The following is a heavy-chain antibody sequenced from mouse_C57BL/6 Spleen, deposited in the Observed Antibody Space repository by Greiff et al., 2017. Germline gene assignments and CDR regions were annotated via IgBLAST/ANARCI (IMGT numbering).Heavy chain of an antibody. J-gene: IGHJ4*01. Sequence: EVQLQQSGAELVRPGASVKLSCTASGFNIKDDYMHWVKQRPEQGLEWIGWIDPENGDTEYATKFQGKATITADTSSNTAYLQLSSLTSEDTAVYYCTKTARDTWGAMDYWGQGTSVTVSS. D-gene: IGHD3-2*01. CDR3: TKTARDTWGAMDY. CDR2: IDPENGDT. CDR1: GFNIKDDY. V-gene: IGHV14-4*01.